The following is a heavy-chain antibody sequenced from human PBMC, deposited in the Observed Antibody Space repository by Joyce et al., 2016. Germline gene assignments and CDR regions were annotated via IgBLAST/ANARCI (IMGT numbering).Heavy chain of an antibody. J-gene: IGHJ6*02. CDR3: ARGRGYTTSVRRRGMDV. Sequence: QVQLQQWGAGLLKPSETLSLTCAVYGGSFSGYYWTFIRQPPGKGLAWIGETNGGRITNYKPSLKSRVTILLDTSKNQFSLKLTSVTAADTAVYYCARGRGYTTSVRRRGMDVWGQGTTVTVSS. CDR1: GGSFSGYY. V-gene: IGHV4-34*01. CDR2: TNGGRIT. D-gene: IGHD6-13*01.